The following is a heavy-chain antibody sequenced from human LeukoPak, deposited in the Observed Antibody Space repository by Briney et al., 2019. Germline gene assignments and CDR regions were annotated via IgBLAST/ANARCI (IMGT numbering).Heavy chain of an antibody. J-gene: IGHJ6*03. CDR3: ARDVDIVVVPAEWSYFFYRDV. CDR1: GGTFSSYT. Sequence: SAKVSCKASGGTFSSYTISWVRQAPGQGLEWMGRIIPILGIANYAQKFQRRVTIIADKSTSTAYMELSSLRSEDTAVYYYARDVDIVVVPAEWSYFFYRDVWGKGTTVSVSS. CDR2: IIPILGIA. V-gene: IGHV1-69*04. D-gene: IGHD2-2*01.